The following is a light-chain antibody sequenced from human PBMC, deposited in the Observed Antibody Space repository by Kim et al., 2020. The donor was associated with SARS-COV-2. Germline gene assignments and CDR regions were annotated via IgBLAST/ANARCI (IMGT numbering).Light chain of an antibody. CDR1: KLGDKY. J-gene: IGLJ1*01. Sequence: SYELTQPPSVSVSPGQTASITCSGDKLGDKYACLYQQKPGQSPVLVIYQDSKRPSGIPERFSGSNSGNTATLTISGTQAMDEADYYCQAWASSTYYVFGT. V-gene: IGLV3-1*01. CDR2: QDS. CDR3: QAWASSTYYV.